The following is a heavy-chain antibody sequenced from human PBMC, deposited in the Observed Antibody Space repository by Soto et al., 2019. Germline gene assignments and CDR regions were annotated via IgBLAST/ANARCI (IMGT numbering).Heavy chain of an antibody. CDR2: IYYSGST. V-gene: IGHV4-59*01. Sequence: SETLSLTCTVSGGSISSYYWSWIRQPPGKGLEWIGYIYYSGSTNYNPSLKSRVTISVDTSKNQFSLKLSSVTAADTAVYYCARSARIAAAGTGDFDYWGQGTLVTVSS. CDR1: GGSISSYY. J-gene: IGHJ4*02. D-gene: IGHD6-13*01. CDR3: ARSARIAAAGTGDFDY.